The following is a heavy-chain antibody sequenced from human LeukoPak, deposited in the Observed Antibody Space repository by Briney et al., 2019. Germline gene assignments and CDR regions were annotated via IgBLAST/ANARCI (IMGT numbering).Heavy chain of an antibody. CDR2: IYTSGST. D-gene: IGHD4-17*01. V-gene: IGHV4-61*02. Sequence: SQTLSLTCTVSGGSISSGSYYWSWIRQPAGKGLEWIGRIYTSGSTNYNPSLKGRVTISVDTSKNQFSLKLSSVTAADTAVYYCARDGFYGDYFGIFDYWGQGTLVTVSS. CDR3: ARDGFYGDYFGIFDY. J-gene: IGHJ4*02. CDR1: GGSISSGSYY.